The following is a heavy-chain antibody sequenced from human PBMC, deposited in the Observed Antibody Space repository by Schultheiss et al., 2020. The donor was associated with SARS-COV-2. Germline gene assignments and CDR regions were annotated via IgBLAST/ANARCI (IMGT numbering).Heavy chain of an antibody. V-gene: IGHV3-23*01. Sequence: GGSLRLSCAPSGFTFAGYALRWVRQAPGKGLEWVSGINNSGASTYYADSVKGRFTISRDNAKNSLYLQMNSLRDEDTAVYYCAEGGESSGSWGQGTLVTVSS. CDR1: GFTFAGYA. CDR3: AEGGESSGS. CDR2: INNSGAST. D-gene: IGHD6-19*01. J-gene: IGHJ5*02.